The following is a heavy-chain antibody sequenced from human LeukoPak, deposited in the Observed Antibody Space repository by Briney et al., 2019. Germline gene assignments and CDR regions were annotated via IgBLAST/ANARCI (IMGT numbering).Heavy chain of an antibody. J-gene: IGHJ4*02. Sequence: ASVKVSCKASGGTFSSYAISWVRQAPGQGLEWMGGIIPIFGTATYAQKFQGRVTITTDESTSTAYMELSSLRSEDTAVYYCASVGGGYSYGYRYWGQGTLVTVSS. CDR1: GGTFSSYA. D-gene: IGHD5-18*01. CDR2: IIPIFGTA. V-gene: IGHV1-69*05. CDR3: ASVGGGYSYGYRY.